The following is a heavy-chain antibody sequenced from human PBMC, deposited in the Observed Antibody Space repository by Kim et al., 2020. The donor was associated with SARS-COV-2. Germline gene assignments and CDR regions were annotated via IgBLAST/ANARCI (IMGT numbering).Heavy chain of an antibody. J-gene: IGHJ5*02. D-gene: IGHD6-13*01. Sequence: GGSLRLSCAASGFTFSSYWMHWVRQAPGKGLEWVAVISYDGSNKYYSDSVKGRFTISRDNSKNTLYLQMNSLRAEDTAVYYCAKPPVARGSSRWYLHWFDPWGHGTLVTVSS. V-gene: IGHV3-30*18. CDR1: GFTFSSYW. CDR3: AKPPVARGSSRWYLHWFDP. CDR2: ISYDGSNK.